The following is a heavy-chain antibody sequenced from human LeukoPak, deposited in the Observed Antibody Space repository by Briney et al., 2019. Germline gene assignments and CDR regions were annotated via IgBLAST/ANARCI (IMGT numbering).Heavy chain of an antibody. CDR3: ARVADSSGYFDY. V-gene: IGHV4-30-2*01. D-gene: IGHD3-22*01. Sequence: PSQTLSLTCTVSGGSISSGGYSWSWIRQPPGTGLEWIGYIYHSGSTYYNPSLKSRVTISVDRSKNQFSLKLSSVTAADTAVYYCARVADSSGYFDYWGQGTLVTVSS. CDR2: IYHSGST. CDR1: GGSISSGGYS. J-gene: IGHJ4*02.